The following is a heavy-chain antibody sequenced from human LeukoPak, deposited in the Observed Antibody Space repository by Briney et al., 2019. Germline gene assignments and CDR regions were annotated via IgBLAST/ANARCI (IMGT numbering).Heavy chain of an antibody. CDR2: ISWNSGSI. CDR1: GFTFDDYA. J-gene: IGHJ4*02. D-gene: IGHD6-13*01. V-gene: IGHV3-9*01. Sequence: GRSLRLSCAASGFTFDDYAMHWVRQAPGKGLEWASGISWNSGSIGYADSVKGRFTISRDNAKNSLYLQMNSLRAEDTALYYCAKDQSYIAAAGFDYWGQGTLVTVSS. CDR3: AKDQSYIAAAGFDY.